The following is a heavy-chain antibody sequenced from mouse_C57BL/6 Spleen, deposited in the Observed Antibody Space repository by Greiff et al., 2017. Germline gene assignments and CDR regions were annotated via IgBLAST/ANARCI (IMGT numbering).Heavy chain of an antibody. V-gene: IGHV1-26*01. J-gene: IGHJ4*01. CDR1: GYTFTDYY. CDR2: INPNNGGT. CDR3: ARLDYGSSYAYYAMDY. D-gene: IGHD1-1*01. Sequence: EVQLQQSGPELVKPGASVKISCKASGYTFTDYYMNWVKQSHGKSLEWIGDINPNNGGTSYNQKFKGKATLTVDKSSSTAYMELRSLTSEDSAVYYCARLDYGSSYAYYAMDYWGQGTSVTVSS.